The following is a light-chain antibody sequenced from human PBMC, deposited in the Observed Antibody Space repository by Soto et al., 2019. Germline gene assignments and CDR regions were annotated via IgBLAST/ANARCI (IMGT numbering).Light chain of an antibody. Sequence: DIQLTLSPSTLSASVGDRVTITCRASKSISSWLAWYQQKPGKAPKLLIYDASNLETGVPSRFSGSGSGTDFTFTISSLQPEDIATYYCQQYDNLPLTFGGGAKVDIK. CDR2: DAS. J-gene: IGKJ4*01. CDR1: KSISSW. V-gene: IGKV1-33*01. CDR3: QQYDNLPLT.